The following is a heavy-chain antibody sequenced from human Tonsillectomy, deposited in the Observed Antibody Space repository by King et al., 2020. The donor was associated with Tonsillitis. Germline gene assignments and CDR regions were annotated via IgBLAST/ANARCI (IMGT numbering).Heavy chain of an antibody. V-gene: IGHV1-18*04. J-gene: IGHJ6*02. CDR3: AREWGGSYQLLPHLGYGMDV. Sequence: QLVQSGAEVKKPGASVKVSCKASGYTFTSSTISWVRQAPGQGLEWMGWISVYNGCTNYAQKLQGRVTMTTDTSTRTAYMELRSLISDDTAVYYCAREWGGSYQLLPHLGYGMDVWGQGTTVTVSS. CDR2: ISVYNGCT. CDR1: GYTFTSST. D-gene: IGHD2-2*01.